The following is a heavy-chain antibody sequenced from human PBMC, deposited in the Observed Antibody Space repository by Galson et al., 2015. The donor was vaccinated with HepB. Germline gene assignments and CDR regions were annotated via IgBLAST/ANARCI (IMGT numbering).Heavy chain of an antibody. CDR2: ISSSSSYI. CDR3: ARVGYYYDSSGLYGYYYYYGMDV. V-gene: IGHV3-21*01. Sequence: SLRLSCAASGFTFSSYSMNWVRQAPGKGLEWVSSISSSSSYIYYADSVKGRFTISRDNAKNSLYLQMNSLRAEDTAVYYCARVGYYYDSSGLYGYYYYYGMDVWGQGTTVTVSS. J-gene: IGHJ6*02. CDR1: GFTFSSYS. D-gene: IGHD3-22*01.